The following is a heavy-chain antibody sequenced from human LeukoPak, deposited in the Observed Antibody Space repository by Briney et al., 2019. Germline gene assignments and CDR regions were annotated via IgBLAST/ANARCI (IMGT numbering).Heavy chain of an antibody. J-gene: IGHJ4*02. CDR1: GGSISSGSYY. CDR3: ARDSRWLQSLDY. D-gene: IGHD5-24*01. CDR2: IYTSGST. Sequence: SQTLSLTCTVSGGSISSGSYYWSWIRQPAGEGREWIGRIYTSGSTNYNPSLKSRVAISVDTSKNQFSLKLSSVTAADTAVYYCARDSRWLQSLDYWGQGTLVTVSS. V-gene: IGHV4-61*02.